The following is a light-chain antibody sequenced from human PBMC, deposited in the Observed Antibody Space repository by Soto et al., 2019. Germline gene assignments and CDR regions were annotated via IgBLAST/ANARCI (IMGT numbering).Light chain of an antibody. CDR1: SSNIGSNY. V-gene: IGLV1-47*01. CDR2: RNN. J-gene: IGLJ2*01. Sequence: QSVLTQPPSASGTPGQRVTISCSGSSSNIGSNYVYWYQQLPGTAPKLLIYRNNQRPSGGPDRFSGSKSVTSASLAISGLRXXXXXXYYCAAWDDSLSGPVFGGGTKLTV. CDR3: AAWDDSLSGPV.